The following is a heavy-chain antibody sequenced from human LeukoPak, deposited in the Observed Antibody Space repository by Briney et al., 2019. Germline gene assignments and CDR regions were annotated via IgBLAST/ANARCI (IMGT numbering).Heavy chain of an antibody. CDR1: GYTFTGYY. J-gene: IGHJ4*02. D-gene: IGHD6-13*01. V-gene: IGHV1-2*02. CDR2: INPKSGGT. Sequence: ASVKVSCKASGYTFTGYYMHWVRQAPGQGLEWMGWINPKSGGTKYAQRFQGRVTMTSDTSISTAYMELNRLRSDDTAVYYCAVQQGYSSSWFRFFDYWGQGTLVTASS. CDR3: AVQQGYSSSWFRFFDY.